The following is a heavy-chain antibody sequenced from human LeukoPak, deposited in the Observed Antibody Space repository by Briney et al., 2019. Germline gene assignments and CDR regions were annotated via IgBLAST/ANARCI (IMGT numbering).Heavy chain of an antibody. CDR1: GFTFSSYW. D-gene: IGHD3-3*01. CDR3: ARSPSRHYDFWSGSQNPDTFDI. J-gene: IGHJ3*02. CDR2: INDDGSDA. V-gene: IGHV3-7*01. Sequence: GGSLRLSCAASGFTFSSYWMTWVRQAPGKGLEWVANINDDGSDANYVDSVKGRFTVSRDNAKNSLYLQLNSLRAEDTAVYYCARSPSRHYDFWSGSQNPDTFDIWGQGTMVTVSS.